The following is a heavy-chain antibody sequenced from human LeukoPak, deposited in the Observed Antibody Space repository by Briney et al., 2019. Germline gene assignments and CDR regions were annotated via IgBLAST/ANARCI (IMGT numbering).Heavy chain of an antibody. Sequence: SQTLSLTCAISGDSVSSTAWNWIRQSPSRGLDRLGRTYYRSKWYNDYAVSVKSRITINPDTSKNQFSLQLNSVTPEDTAVYYCARGGRGYCTSSSCYFDYWGQGTLVTVSS. CDR1: GDSVSSTA. V-gene: IGHV6-1*01. CDR2: TYYRSKWYN. D-gene: IGHD2-2*01. CDR3: ARGGRGYCTSSSCYFDY. J-gene: IGHJ4*02.